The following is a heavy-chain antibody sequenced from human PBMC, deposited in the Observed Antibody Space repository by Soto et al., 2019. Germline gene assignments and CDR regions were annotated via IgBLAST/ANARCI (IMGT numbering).Heavy chain of an antibody. CDR3: AADVLTYSDDSSGYYFDGFDT. V-gene: IGHV1-58*01. CDR2: IVVGSGNT. J-gene: IGHJ3*02. D-gene: IGHD3-22*01. CDR1: GLTFIDSS. Sequence: GASVKVSCKASGLTFIDSSVQWVRQTRGHRREWIGWIVVGSGNTNYAQEFQGRVTITRDMSTNTVYMEMSSLGSEDSAVFYCAADVLTYSDDSSGYYFDGFDTWGQGTMVNVSS.